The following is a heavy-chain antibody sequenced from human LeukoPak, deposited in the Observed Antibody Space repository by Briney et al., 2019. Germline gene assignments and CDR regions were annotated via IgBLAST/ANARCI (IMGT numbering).Heavy chain of an antibody. V-gene: IGHV3-33*06. CDR3: AKDVTTGTLALDY. Sequence: GGSLRLSCAASGFTFATSWMTWVRQAPGKGLEWVAVIWYDGTNKYYADSVKGRFTISRDNSKNTLYLQMNSLRAEDTAVYYCAKDVTTGTLALDYWGQGTLVTVSS. D-gene: IGHD1-1*01. CDR2: IWYDGTNK. CDR1: GFTFATSW. J-gene: IGHJ4*02.